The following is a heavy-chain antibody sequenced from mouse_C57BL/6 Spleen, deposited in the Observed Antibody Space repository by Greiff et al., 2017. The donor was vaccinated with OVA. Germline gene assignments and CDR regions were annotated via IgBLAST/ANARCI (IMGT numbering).Heavy chain of an antibody. Sequence: DVKLQESGAELVRPGASVKLSCTASGFNIKDYYMPWVKQRPEQGLEWIGRIDPEDGDPEYAPKFKGTANMTADPSYPTAYLPHSRRTSEDTAVYYCTTWDYWGQGTSLTVSS. CDR1: GFNIKDYY. CDR2: IDPEDGDP. V-gene: IGHV14-1*01. CDR3: TTWDY. J-gene: IGHJ2*02.